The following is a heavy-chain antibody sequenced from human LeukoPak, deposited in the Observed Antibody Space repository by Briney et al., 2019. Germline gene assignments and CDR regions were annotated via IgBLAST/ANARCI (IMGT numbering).Heavy chain of an antibody. CDR1: GFDFDDYG. V-gene: IGHV3-20*04. J-gene: IGHJ4*02. Sequence: GPLRLSCAASGFDFDDYGMTWVRQAPGKGLEWVSGINGNGGSTGYADSVRGRFIISRDNAKKNVHLQMDSLRAEDTAVYYCARDQGSADYWGQGILVTVSS. CDR2: INGNGGST. CDR3: ARDQGSADY.